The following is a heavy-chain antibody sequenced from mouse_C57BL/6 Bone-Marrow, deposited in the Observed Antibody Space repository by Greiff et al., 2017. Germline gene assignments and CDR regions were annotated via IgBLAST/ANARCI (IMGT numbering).Heavy chain of an antibody. Sequence: EVKVVESGAELVRPGASVKLSCTASGYNINDDYMPWVKQRPEQGLEWIGWIDPENGDTEYASKFQGKATITADTSSNTAYLQLSSLTSEDTAVYYSTSGLLLNWGQGTLVTVSA. CDR2: IDPENGDT. CDR3: TSGLLLN. V-gene: IGHV14-4*01. J-gene: IGHJ3*01. D-gene: IGHD2-3*01. CDR1: GYNINDDY.